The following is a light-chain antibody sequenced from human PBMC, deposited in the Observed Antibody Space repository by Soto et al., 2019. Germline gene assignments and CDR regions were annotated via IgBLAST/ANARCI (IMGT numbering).Light chain of an antibody. J-gene: IGKJ1*01. CDR2: EAS. CDR3: QQYDSYWT. CDR1: HSISSS. V-gene: IGKV1-5*03. Sequence: DLQMTQSPSNLSASVGDRVTITCRASHSISSSLAWYQQKPGKAPKVLIYEASTLERGVPARFSGGGFGTDFTLTISSLQPDDFATYYCQQYDSYWTFGQGTKVEIK.